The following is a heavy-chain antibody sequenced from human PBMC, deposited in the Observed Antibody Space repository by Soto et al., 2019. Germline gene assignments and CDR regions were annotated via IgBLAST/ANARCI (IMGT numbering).Heavy chain of an antibody. J-gene: IGHJ4*02. Sequence: SETLSLTCTVSGGSISSYYWSLIRQPPGKGLEWIGYIYYSGSTNYNPSLKSRVTISVDTSKNQFSLKLSSVTAADTAVYYCARLTAAGSFEYWGEGTLVTVSS. CDR2: IYYSGST. CDR3: ARLTAAGSFEY. CDR1: GGSISSYY. V-gene: IGHV4-59*01. D-gene: IGHD6-13*01.